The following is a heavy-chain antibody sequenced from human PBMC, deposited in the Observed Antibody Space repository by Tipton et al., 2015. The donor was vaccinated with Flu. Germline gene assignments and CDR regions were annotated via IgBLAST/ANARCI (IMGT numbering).Heavy chain of an antibody. CDR2: IDGRGST. Sequence: LRLSCAVSGYSITSGYYWGWIRQSPGKGLGWIGSIDGRGSTYYNPSLKSRVTISVDTSKNQFSLKLSSVTAADTAVYYCAREEARIAAADLYYYGMDVWGQGTTVTVSS. CDR1: GYSITSGYY. D-gene: IGHD6-13*01. J-gene: IGHJ6*02. V-gene: IGHV4-38-2*02. CDR3: AREEARIAAADLYYYGMDV.